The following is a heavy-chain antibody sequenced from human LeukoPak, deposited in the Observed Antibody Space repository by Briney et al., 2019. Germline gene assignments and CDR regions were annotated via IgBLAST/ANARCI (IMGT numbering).Heavy chain of an antibody. CDR2: IIPIFGTA. CDR3: AKVEEIGGATTPY. D-gene: IGHD1-26*01. CDR1: GGTFSSYA. J-gene: IGHJ4*02. V-gene: IGHV1-69*05. Sequence: SVKVSCKASGGTFSSYAISWVRQAPGQGLEWMGRIIPIFGTANYAQKFQGRVTITTDESTSTAYMELSSLRSEDTAVYYCAKVEEIGGATTPYWGQGTLVTVSS.